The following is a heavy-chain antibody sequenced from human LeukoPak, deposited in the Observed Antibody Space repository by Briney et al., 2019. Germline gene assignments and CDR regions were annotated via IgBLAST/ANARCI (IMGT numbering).Heavy chain of an antibody. CDR3: ARGHFLLRYFDWLLCGFDP. Sequence: SETLSLTCAVYGGSFSGYYWSWIRQPPGKGLEWIGEINHSGSTNYNPSLKSRVTISVDTSKNQFSLKLSSVTAADTAVYYCARGHFLLRYFDWLLCGFDPWGQGTLVTVSS. J-gene: IGHJ5*02. CDR1: GGSFSGYY. D-gene: IGHD3-9*01. CDR2: INHSGST. V-gene: IGHV4-34*01.